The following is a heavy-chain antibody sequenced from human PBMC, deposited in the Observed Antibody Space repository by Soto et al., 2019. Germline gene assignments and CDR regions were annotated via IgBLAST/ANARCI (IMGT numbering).Heavy chain of an antibody. CDR3: GKDIRSGSIDY. CDR1: GYSITNNG. J-gene: IGHJ4*02. CDR2: IWAHGTDQ. V-gene: IGHV3-33*06. Sequence: QVRLVQSGVGVVQPGRSLTLSCAASGYSITNNGLHWVRQAPGKGLEWVALIWAHGTDQYYADSVKGRFTVSRDTSTNTVYLQMNSLRAEDTATYYCGKDIRSGSIDYWGKGTLVTVAS. D-gene: IGHD1-1*01.